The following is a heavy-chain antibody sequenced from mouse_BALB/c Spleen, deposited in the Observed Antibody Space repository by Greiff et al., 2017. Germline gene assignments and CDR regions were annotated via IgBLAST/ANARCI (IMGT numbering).Heavy chain of an antibody. CDR2: ISYSGST. J-gene: IGHJ1*01. D-gene: IGHD2-3*01. V-gene: IGHV3-2*02. Sequence: EVMLVESGPGLVKPSQSLSLTCTVTGYSITSDYAWNWIRQFPGNKLEWMGYISYSGSTSYNPSLKSRISITRDTSKNQFFLQLNSVTTEDTATYYCARGLLRYWYFDVWGAGTTVTVSS. CDR3: ARGLLRYWYFDV. CDR1: GYSITSDYA.